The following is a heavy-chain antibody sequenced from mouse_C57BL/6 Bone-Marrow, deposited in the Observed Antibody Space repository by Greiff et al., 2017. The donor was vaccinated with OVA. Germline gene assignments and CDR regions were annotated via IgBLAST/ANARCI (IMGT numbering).Heavy chain of an antibody. V-gene: IGHV2-2*01. D-gene: IGHD1-1*01. CDR1: GFSLTSYG. J-gene: IGHJ3*01. Sequence: VKLMESGPGLVQPSQSLSITCTVSGFSLTSYGVHWVRQSPGKGLEWLGVIWSGGSTDYNAAFISRLSISKDNSKSQVFFKMNSLQADDTAIYYCARKDGYGSSPWFAYWGQGTLVTVSA. CDR3: ARKDGYGSSPWFAY. CDR2: IWSGGST.